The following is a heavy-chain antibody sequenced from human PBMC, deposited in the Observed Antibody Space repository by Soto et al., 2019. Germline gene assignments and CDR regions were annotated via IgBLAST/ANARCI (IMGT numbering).Heavy chain of an antibody. CDR1: GFTFSSYG. CDR2: IWYDGSNK. Sequence: QVQLVESGGGVVQPGRSLRLSCAASGFTFSSYGMHWVRQAPGKGLEWVAVIWYDGSNKYYADSVKGRFTISRDNSKNTVYLQMNSLRAEDTAVYYCARDRLADSSGWYVSYYGMDVWGQGTTVTVSS. J-gene: IGHJ6*02. V-gene: IGHV3-33*01. D-gene: IGHD6-19*01. CDR3: ARDRLADSSGWYVSYYGMDV.